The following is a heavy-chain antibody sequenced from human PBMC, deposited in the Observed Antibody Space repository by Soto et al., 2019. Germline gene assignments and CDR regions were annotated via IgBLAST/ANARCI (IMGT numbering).Heavy chain of an antibody. CDR2: IIPILGIA. D-gene: IGHD1-7*01. J-gene: IGHJ6*03. Sequence: ASVKVSCKASGGTFSSYTISWVRQAPGQGLEWMGRIIPILGIANYAQKFQGRVTITADKSTSTAYMELSSLRSEDTAVYYCARGTFTEAEYYYYYYMDVWGKGTTVTVSS. V-gene: IGHV1-69*02. CDR1: GGTFSSYT. CDR3: ARGTFTEAEYYYYYYMDV.